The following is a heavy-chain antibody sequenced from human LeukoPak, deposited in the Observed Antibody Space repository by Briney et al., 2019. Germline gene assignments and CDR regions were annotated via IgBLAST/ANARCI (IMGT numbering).Heavy chain of an antibody. CDR1: GGSISSGSYY. CDR2: IYTSGST. Sequence: NPSETLSLTCTVSGGSISSGSYYWSWIRQPAGKGLEWIGRIYTSGSTNYNPSLKSRVTISVDTSKNQFSLKLSSVTAADTAVYYCARGSYYDFWSGYYTGGAFDIWGQGTMVTVSS. V-gene: IGHV4-61*02. J-gene: IGHJ3*02. CDR3: ARGSYYDFWSGYYTGGAFDI. D-gene: IGHD3-3*01.